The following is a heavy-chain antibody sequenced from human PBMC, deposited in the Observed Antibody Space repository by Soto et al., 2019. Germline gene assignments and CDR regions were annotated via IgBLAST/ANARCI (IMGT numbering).Heavy chain of an antibody. CDR1: GFTFGDYA. CDR3: TRRAPHYGRDV. J-gene: IGHJ6*02. CDR2: IRSKAYGGTT. Sequence: SLRLSCTASGFTFGDYAMSWVRQAPGKGLEWVGFIRSKAYGGTTEYAASVKGRFTISRDDSKSTAYLQMNSLKTEDTAVYYCTRRAPHYGRDVWGQGTTGTVS. V-gene: IGHV3-49*04.